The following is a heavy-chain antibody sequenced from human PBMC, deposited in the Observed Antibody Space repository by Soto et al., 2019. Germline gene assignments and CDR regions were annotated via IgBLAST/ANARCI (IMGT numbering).Heavy chain of an antibody. CDR2: ISYGGSNT. J-gene: IGHJ2*01. Sequence: QVQLVESGGGVVQPGRSLRLSCAASGFTFSNYGIHWVRQAPGKGLEWVALISYGGSNTDYADSVKGRFTVSRDNSKNTLYLQMNSLRAEDTSVYYCAKRSGTAVTGAEYFDLWGRGTLVTVSS. CDR3: AKRSGTAVTGAEYFDL. CDR1: GFTFSNYG. V-gene: IGHV3-30*18. D-gene: IGHD6-19*01.